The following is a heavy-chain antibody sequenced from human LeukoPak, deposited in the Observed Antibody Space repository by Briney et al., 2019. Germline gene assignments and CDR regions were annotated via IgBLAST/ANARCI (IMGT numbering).Heavy chain of an antibody. J-gene: IGHJ3*02. CDR2: ISSSSSYI. CDR1: GFTFSSYS. CDR3: ARDPSPDILTGYYNPHGAFDI. Sequence: GGTLRLSCAASGFTFSSYSMNWVRQAPGKGLEWVSSISSSSSYIYYADSVKGRFTISRDNAKNSLYLQMNSLRAEDTAVYYCARDPSPDILTGYYNPHGAFDIWGQGTMVTVSS. V-gene: IGHV3-21*01. D-gene: IGHD3-9*01.